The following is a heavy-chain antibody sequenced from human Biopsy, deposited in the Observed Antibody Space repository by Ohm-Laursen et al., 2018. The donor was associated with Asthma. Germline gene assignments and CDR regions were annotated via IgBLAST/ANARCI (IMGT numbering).Heavy chain of an antibody. CDR2: IMTVFGTT. J-gene: IGHJ6*02. V-gene: IGHV1-69*01. CDR3: VRGYSGYDRIQYYYNGMDV. CDR1: GGTFSNFA. D-gene: IGHD5-12*01. Sequence: SSVKVSCKAPGGTFSNFAISWVRQAPGQGLEWLGGIMTVFGTTNYAQKFQGRVTITADESTSTCYMELRSLTSEDTAIYFCVRGYSGYDRIQYYYNGMDVWGQGTTVTVPS.